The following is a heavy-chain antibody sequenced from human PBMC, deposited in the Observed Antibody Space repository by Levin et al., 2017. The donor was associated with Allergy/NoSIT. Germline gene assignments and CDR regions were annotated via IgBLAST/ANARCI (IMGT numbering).Heavy chain of an antibody. CDR3: ARVLRFYYYYYMDG. CDR2: IWDDGYKK. V-gene: IGHV3-33*01. Sequence: GESLKISCAASGFTFSSYGMHWVRQAPGKGLEWVAVIWDDGYKKYYADSVKGRFTISRDNSQNTLYLQMNSLRAEDTAVYYCARVLRFYYYYYMDGWGKGNTVTASS. CDR1: GFTFSSYG. J-gene: IGHJ6*03. D-gene: IGHD5-12*01.